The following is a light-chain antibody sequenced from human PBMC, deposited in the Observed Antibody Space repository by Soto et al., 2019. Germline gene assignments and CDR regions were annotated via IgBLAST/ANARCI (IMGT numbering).Light chain of an antibody. J-gene: IGKJ3*01. CDR1: QRIDTS. V-gene: IGKV3-15*01. CDR3: QQYYKWPPFT. Sequence: EIVMTQSPATLSVSPGERATLSCRASQRIDTSLAWYQQRPGQAPRLLLYNAATRDTGIPARFSGRGFGTDFSLTISSLQAVDFALYYCQQYYKWPPFTFGPGTKVDI. CDR2: NAA.